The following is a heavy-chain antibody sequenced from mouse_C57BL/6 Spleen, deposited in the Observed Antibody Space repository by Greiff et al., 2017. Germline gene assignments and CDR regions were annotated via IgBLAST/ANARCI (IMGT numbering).Heavy chain of an antibody. CDR2: IYPGDGDT. D-gene: IGHD2-3*01. J-gene: IGHJ2*01. CDR1: GYAFSSSW. CDR3: ARENDGYYVGY. Sequence: VKVVESGPELVKPGASVKISCKASGYAFSSSWMNWVKQRPGKGLEWIGRIYPGDGDTNYNGKFKGKATLTADKSSSTAYMQLSSLTSEDSAVYFCARENDGYYVGYWGQGTTLTVSS. V-gene: IGHV1-82*01.